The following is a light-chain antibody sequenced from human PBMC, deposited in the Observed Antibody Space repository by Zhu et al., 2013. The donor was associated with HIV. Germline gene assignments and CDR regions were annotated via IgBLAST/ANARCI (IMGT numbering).Light chain of an antibody. V-gene: IGKV1D-16*01. CDR2: AAS. J-gene: IGKJ1*01. CDR3: QEYNSYWT. CDR1: QGISSW. Sequence: DIQMTQSPSSLSASVGDRVTITCRASQGISSWLAWYQQKPGKAPKLLIYAASSLRSGVPSRFSGGGSGTEFTLTISSLQPDDFATYYCQEYNSYWTFGQGTKVEIK.